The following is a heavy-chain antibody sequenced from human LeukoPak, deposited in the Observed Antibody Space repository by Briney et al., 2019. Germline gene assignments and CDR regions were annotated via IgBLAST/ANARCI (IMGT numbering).Heavy chain of an antibody. J-gene: IGHJ3*02. Sequence: PSETLSLTCAVYGGSFNGYYWTWIRQPPGKGLEWIGEINHSGSTNYNPSLKSRVTISVDTSKNQFSLKLSSVTAADTAVYYCARKWLRDGFDIWGQGTMVTVSS. CDR1: GGSFNGYY. CDR3: ARKWLRDGFDI. CDR2: INHSGST. V-gene: IGHV4-34*01. D-gene: IGHD5-12*01.